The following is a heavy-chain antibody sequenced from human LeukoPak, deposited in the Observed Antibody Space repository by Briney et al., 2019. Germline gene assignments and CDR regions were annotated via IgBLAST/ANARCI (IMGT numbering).Heavy chain of an antibody. CDR1: GFTLSSYS. CDR2: ISSSSSYI. V-gene: IGHV3-21*01. D-gene: IGHD5-18*01. Sequence: GGSLRLSCAASGFTLSSYSMNWVRQAPGKGLEWVSFISSSSSYIYYADSVKGRFTISRDNAKNSLYLQMNSLRAEDTAVYYCAEVDTAMGNFDYWGQGTLVTVSS. J-gene: IGHJ4*02. CDR3: AEVDTAMGNFDY.